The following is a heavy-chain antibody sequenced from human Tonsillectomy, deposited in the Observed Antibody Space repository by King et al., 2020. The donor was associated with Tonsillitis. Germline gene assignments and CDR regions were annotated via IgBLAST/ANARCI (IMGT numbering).Heavy chain of an antibody. D-gene: IGHD1-26*01. Sequence: VQLVQSGGGLVQPGGSLRLSCAASGFTFSSYAMSWVRQAPGKGLEWVSAISGSGGSTYYADSVKGRLTNSRDNSKNTLYLQMNSLRTEDTAVYYCAKGTGVGATGRRDFDIWGQGTMVTVSS. CDR2: ISGSGGST. J-gene: IGHJ3*02. CDR1: GFTFSSYA. CDR3: AKGTGVGATGRRDFDI. V-gene: IGHV3-23*04.